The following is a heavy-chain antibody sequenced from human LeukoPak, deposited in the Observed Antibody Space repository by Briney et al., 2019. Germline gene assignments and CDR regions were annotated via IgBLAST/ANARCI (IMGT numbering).Heavy chain of an antibody. Sequence: PSETLSLTCTVSGGSISSYYWSWIRQPPGKGLEWIGRIHTSGSTNYNPSLKSRVTISVDTSKNQFSLSLSSVTAADTAVYYCARENPYSSSGDWFDPWGQGTLVTVSS. D-gene: IGHD6-6*01. J-gene: IGHJ5*02. CDR3: ARENPYSSSGDWFDP. CDR1: GGSISSYY. CDR2: IHTSGST. V-gene: IGHV4-4*08.